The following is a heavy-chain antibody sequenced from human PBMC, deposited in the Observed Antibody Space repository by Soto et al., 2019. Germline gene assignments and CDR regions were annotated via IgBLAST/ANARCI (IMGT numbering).Heavy chain of an antibody. CDR2: INHSGST. D-gene: IGHD6-6*01. CDR3: ARGYSSSSIHMDV. J-gene: IGHJ6*03. CDR1: GGSFSGYY. V-gene: IGHV4-34*01. Sequence: SETLSLTCAVYGGSFSGYYWSWIRQPPGKGLEWIGEINHSGSTNYNPSLKGRVTISVDTSKNQFSLKLSSVTAADTAVYYCARGYSSSSIHMDVWGKGTTVTVSS.